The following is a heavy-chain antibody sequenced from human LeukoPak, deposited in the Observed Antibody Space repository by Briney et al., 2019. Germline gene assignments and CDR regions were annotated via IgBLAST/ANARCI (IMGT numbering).Heavy chain of an antibody. J-gene: IGHJ4*02. CDR3: TRSITMFTGY. CDR2: IRSKAYGGTT. D-gene: IGHD3-10*02. CDR1: GFTFSSYA. Sequence: GGSLRLSCAASGFTFSSYAMHWVRQAPGKGLEWVGFIRSKAYGGTTEYAASVKGRFTISRDDSKSIAYLQMNSLKTEDTAVYYCTRSITMFTGYWGQGTLVTVSS. V-gene: IGHV3-49*04.